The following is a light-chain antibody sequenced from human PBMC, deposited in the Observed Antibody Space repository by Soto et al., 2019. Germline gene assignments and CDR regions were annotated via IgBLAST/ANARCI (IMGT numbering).Light chain of an antibody. CDR1: SSDVGAYNF. CDR2: EVS. Sequence: QSALTQPPSASGSPGQSVTISCTGSSSDVGAYNFVSWHQQHPGKAPKLMIYEVSKRPSGVPDRFSGTKSGNTASLTVSGLQAEDEADYYCSSYAGSKNYVVGNGTKLTVL. V-gene: IGLV2-8*01. CDR3: SSYAGSKNYV. J-gene: IGLJ1*01.